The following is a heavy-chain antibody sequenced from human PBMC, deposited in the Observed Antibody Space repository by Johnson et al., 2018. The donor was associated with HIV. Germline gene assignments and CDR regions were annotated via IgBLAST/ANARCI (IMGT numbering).Heavy chain of an antibody. CDR2: IRYDGSNK. J-gene: IGHJ3*02. V-gene: IGHV3-30*02. D-gene: IGHD5-18*01. CDR1: GFTFSSYG. Sequence: QVQLVESGGGVVQPGGSLRLSCAASGFTFSSYGMHWVRQAPGKGLEWVAFIRYDGSNKYYADSVKGGFTISRDDSKSTLSLQMNGRRAGDTAVYYCAKDSERGYSYGWCGFEIWGQGTMVTVSS. CDR3: AKDSERGYSYGWCGFEI.